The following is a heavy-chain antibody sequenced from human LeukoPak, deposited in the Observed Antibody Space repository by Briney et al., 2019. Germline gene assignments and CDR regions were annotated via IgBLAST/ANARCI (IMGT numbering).Heavy chain of an antibody. J-gene: IGHJ4*02. D-gene: IGHD6-19*01. CDR3: ARHYSSGWPYFDY. Sequence: GSLRLSCAASGFTFSSYGMHWIRQPPGKGLEWIGSIYYSGSTYYNPSLKSRVTISVDTSKNQFSLKLSSVTAADTAVYYCARHYSSGWPYFDYWGQGTLVTVSS. CDR1: GFTFSSYGMH. CDR2: IYYSGST. V-gene: IGHV4-39*01.